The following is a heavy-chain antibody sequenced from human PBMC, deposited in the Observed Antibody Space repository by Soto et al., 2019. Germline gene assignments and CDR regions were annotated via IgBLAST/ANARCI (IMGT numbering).Heavy chain of an antibody. CDR3: AAPKQLSMGYYYGMDV. V-gene: IGHV5-10-1*01. CDR1: GYSFTSYW. CDR2: IDPSDSYT. J-gene: IGHJ6*02. Sequence: EVQLVQSGAEVKKPGESLRISCKCSGYSFTSYWIRWVRQMPGKDLEWMGRIDPSDSYTNYSPSFQGHVTISADKSISTAYLQWSSLKASDTAMYYCAAPKQLSMGYYYGMDVWGQGTTVTVSS. D-gene: IGHD2-2*01.